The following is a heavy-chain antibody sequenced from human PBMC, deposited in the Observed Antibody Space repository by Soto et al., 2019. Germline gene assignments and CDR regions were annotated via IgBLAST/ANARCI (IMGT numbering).Heavy chain of an antibody. V-gene: IGHV5-10-1*01. Sequence: GESLKISCKGSGYSFTSYWISWVRQMPGKGLEWMGRIDPSDSYTNYSPSFQGHVTISADKSISTAYLQWSSLKASDTVMYYCARFIPPLEYYGMDVWGQGTTVTVSS. D-gene: IGHD3-16*02. CDR1: GYSFTSYW. J-gene: IGHJ6*02. CDR2: IDPSDSYT. CDR3: ARFIPPLEYYGMDV.